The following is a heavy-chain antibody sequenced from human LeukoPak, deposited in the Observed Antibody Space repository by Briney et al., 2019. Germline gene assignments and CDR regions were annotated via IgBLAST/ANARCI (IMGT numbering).Heavy chain of an antibody. D-gene: IGHD1-26*01. Sequence: PGGSLRLSCAASGFTFSSYAMTWVRQAPEKGLEWVSSISDSGVSTYYADSVKGRFTISRDNSKNTLYLQMNSLRAEDTAVYYCAKGLRGIYDYWGQGTLVTVSS. J-gene: IGHJ4*02. CDR1: GFTFSSYA. V-gene: IGHV3-23*01. CDR3: AKGLRGIYDY. CDR2: ISDSGVST.